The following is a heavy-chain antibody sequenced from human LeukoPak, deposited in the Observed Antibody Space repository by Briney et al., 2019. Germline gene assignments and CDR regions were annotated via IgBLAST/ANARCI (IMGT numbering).Heavy chain of an antibody. J-gene: IGHJ6*02. V-gene: IGHV3-9*01. CDR1: GFTFDDYA. CDR2: ISWNSGSI. CDR3: AKDTSPLYGMDV. Sequence: PGGSLRLSCTASGFTFDDYAMHWVRQAPGKGLEWVSGISWNSGSIGYVDSVKGRFTISRDNSKNTLYLQMNSLRAEDTAVYYCAKDTSPLYGMDVWGQGTTVTVSS.